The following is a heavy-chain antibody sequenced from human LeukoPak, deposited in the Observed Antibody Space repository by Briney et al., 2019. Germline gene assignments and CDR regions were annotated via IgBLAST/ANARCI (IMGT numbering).Heavy chain of an antibody. CDR1: GDSISSGNFY. V-gene: IGHV4-61*02. J-gene: IGHJ4*02. CDR3: ARDAAQYYYDSSGPGFDY. CDR2: IYTSGST. D-gene: IGHD3-22*01. Sequence: SETLSLTCTVSGDSISSGNFYWSWIRQPAGKGLEWIGRIYTSGSTNYNPPLKSRVTISVGTSKNQFSLKLSSVTAADTAVYYCARDAAQYYYDSSGPGFDYWGQGTLVTVSS.